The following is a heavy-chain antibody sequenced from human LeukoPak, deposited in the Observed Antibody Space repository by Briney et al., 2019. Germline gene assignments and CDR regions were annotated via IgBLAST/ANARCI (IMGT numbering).Heavy chain of an antibody. CDR2: INTNTANP. J-gene: IGHJ5*02. D-gene: IGHD2-2*01. V-gene: IGHV7-4-1*02. Sequence: INTNTANPTYAQGFTGRFVFSLDTSVSTTYLQISSLKAEDTAVYYCARDPGDDIAVPGDPWGQGTLVTVSS. CDR3: ARDPGDDIAVPGDP.